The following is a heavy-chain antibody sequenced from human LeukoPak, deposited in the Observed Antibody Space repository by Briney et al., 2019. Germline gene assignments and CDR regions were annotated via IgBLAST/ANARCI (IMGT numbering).Heavy chain of an antibody. D-gene: IGHD3-10*01. J-gene: IGHJ3*02. CDR1: GGSISSYY. CDR2: IYYSGST. CDR3: ARSTMVRGVITNDAFDI. Sequence: SETLSLTCTVTGGSISSYYWSWIRQPPGKGLEWIGYIYYSGSTNYNPSLKSRVTISVDTSKNQFSLKLSSVTAADTAVYYCARSTMVRGVITNDAFDIWGQGTMVTVSS. V-gene: IGHV4-59*01.